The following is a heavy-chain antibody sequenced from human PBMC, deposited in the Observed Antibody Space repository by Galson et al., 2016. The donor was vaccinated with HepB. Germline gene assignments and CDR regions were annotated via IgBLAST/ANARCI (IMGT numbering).Heavy chain of an antibody. CDR1: GYTFTTYA. J-gene: IGHJ3*02. D-gene: IGHD2-2*01. CDR3: ARAGHCSSASCSDSFDI. V-gene: IGHV1-3*01. Sequence: KVSCKASGYTFTTYAMHWVRQAPGQRFEWMGWINAGNGNTKYSQKFQGRVTITRDTSASTVYMDLSSLRSEDTAVYYCARAGHCSSASCSDSFDIWGLGTMVTVSS. CDR2: INAGNGNT.